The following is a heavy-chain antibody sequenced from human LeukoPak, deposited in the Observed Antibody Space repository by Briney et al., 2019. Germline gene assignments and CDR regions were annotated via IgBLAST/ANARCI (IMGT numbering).Heavy chain of an antibody. CDR3: ARDRVDGVFDY. V-gene: IGHV1-69*13. J-gene: IGHJ4*02. CDR2: IIPIFGTA. D-gene: IGHD2-15*01. CDR1: GDTFSSYA. Sequence: GASVKVSCKASGDTFSSYAISWVRQAPGQGLEWMGGIIPIFGTANYAQKFQGRVTITADESTSTAYMELSSLRSEDTAVYYCARDRVDGVFDYWGQGTLVTVYS.